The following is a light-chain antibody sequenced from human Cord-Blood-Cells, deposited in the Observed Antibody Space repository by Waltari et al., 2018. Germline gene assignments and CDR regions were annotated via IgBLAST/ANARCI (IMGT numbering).Light chain of an antibody. CDR3: QQYDNRPLT. J-gene: IGKJ4*01. CDR2: DAS. V-gene: IGKV1-33*01. Sequence: DIQMTQSPSSLSASVGDRVTITCQASQDISNYLNWYQQKPGKAPKLLIYDASNLETGVPARVSGSGSGTDFTFTISSLQPEDIATCYCQQYDNRPLTFGGGTKVEIK. CDR1: QDISNY.